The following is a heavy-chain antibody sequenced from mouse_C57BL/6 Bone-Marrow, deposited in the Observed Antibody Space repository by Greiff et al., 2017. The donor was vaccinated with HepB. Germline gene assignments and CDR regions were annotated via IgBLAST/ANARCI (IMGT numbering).Heavy chain of an antibody. J-gene: IGHJ1*03. CDR1: GFNIKDDY. V-gene: IGHV14-4*01. CDR2: IDPENGDT. Sequence: EVQLQQSGAELVRPGASVKLSCTASGFNIKDDYMHWVKQRPEQGLEWIGWIDPENGDTEYASKFQGKATITADTSSNTAYLQLSSLTSEDTAVYYCTLLRVWYFDVWGTGTTVTVSS. CDR3: TLLRVWYFDV. D-gene: IGHD1-1*01.